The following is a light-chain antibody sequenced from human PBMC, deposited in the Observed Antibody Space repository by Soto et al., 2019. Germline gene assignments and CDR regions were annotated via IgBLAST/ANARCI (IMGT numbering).Light chain of an antibody. CDR2: DAS. J-gene: IGKJ2*01. Sequence: DIQMTQSPSSLSAAVGDRVTITCQASHDLGKSLNWFQQKPGKAPKLLIYDASDLQTGVPSRFSGSGSGTDFTLTISSLQPEDIATSYCQQYDNLPRTFGQGTKLEI. CDR3: QQYDNLPRT. CDR1: HDLGKS. V-gene: IGKV1-33*01.